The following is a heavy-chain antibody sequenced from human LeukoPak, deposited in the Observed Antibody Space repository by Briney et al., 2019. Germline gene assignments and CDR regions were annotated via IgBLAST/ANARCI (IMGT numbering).Heavy chain of an antibody. CDR1: GGSISSGGYY. CDR2: IYYSVST. CDR3: ARVKLVVPTAITSNWFDP. V-gene: IGHV4-31*03. D-gene: IGHD2-2*01. Sequence: SQTLSLTCTVSGGSISSGGYYWSWIRQHPGKGLEWIGYIYYSVSTYYNPSLKSRVTISVDTSKNHFSLKLSSVTAADTAVYYCARVKLVVPTAITSNWFDPWGQGTLVTVSS. J-gene: IGHJ5*02.